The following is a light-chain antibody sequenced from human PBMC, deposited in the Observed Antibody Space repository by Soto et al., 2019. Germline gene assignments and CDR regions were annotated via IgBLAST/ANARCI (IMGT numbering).Light chain of an antibody. CDR1: QSISSY. J-gene: IGKJ1*01. CDR3: QQSYSTPHT. Sequence: DIQLTQSPSFLSASEGDRVTITCRASQSISSYLNWYQQKPGKAPKLLIYAASSLQSGVPSRFSGSGSGTDFTLTISSLQPEDFATYYCQQSYSTPHTFGQGTKGGYQ. V-gene: IGKV1-39*01. CDR2: AAS.